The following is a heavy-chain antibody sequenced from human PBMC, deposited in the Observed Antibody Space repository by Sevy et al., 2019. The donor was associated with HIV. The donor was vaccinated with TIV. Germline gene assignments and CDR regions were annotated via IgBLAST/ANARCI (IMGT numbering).Heavy chain of an antibody. Sequence: GGSLRLSCAASGFAFSDYAMHWVHQAPGKGLEWVAAISYAGDNKYFADSVKGRFTVSKDNSKNTLYLEMNSLRAEDTAVYYCAKAHADCSGGTCYTAHYYYDMDVWGRGATVTVS. CDR3: AKAHADCSGGTCYTAHYYYDMDV. CDR2: ISYAGDNK. D-gene: IGHD2-15*01. CDR1: GFAFSDYA. V-gene: IGHV3-30*18. J-gene: IGHJ6*02.